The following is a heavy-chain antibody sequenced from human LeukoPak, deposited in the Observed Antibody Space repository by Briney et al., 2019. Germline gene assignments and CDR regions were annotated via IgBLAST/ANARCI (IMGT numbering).Heavy chain of an antibody. J-gene: IGHJ3*02. CDR3: ARERRSSSYQRVGNIRAFDI. Sequence: PGGSLRLSCAASGFTVSSNYMSWVRQAPGKGLEWVSYISSSGSTIYYADSVKGRFTISRDNAKNSLYLQMNSLRAEDTAVYYCARERRSSSYQRVGNIRAFDIWGQGTMVTVSS. V-gene: IGHV3-11*04. D-gene: IGHD6-13*01. CDR1: GFTVSSNY. CDR2: ISSSGSTI.